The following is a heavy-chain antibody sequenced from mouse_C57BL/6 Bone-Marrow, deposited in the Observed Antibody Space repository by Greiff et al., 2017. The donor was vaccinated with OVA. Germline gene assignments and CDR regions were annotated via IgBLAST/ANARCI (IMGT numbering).Heavy chain of an antibody. V-gene: IGHV1-5*01. J-gene: IGHJ2*01. CDR2: IYPGNSDT. Sequence: VQLQQSGTVLARPGASVKMSCKTSGYTFTSYWMHWVKQRPGQGLEWIGAIYPGNSDTSYNQKFKGKAKLTAVTSASTAYMELSSLTNEDSAVYYCRLGYYGYDGVDYWGQGTTLTVSS. CDR3: RLGYYGYDGVDY. CDR1: GYTFTSYW. D-gene: IGHD2-2*01.